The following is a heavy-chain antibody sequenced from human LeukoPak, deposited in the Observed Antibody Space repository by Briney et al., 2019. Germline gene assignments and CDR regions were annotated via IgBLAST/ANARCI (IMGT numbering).Heavy chain of an antibody. V-gene: IGHV3-30-3*01. CDR2: ISCDGSNK. CDR1: GFTFSSYA. J-gene: IGHJ4*02. Sequence: GGSLRLSCAASGFTFSSYAMHWVRQAPGKGLEWVAVISCDGSNKYYAHSVKGRFTISRDNSKNTLYLQMNSLRAEDTAVYYCARDLDYDILTGYHKPDYWGQGTLVTVSS. CDR3: ARDLDYDILTGYHKPDY. D-gene: IGHD3-9*01.